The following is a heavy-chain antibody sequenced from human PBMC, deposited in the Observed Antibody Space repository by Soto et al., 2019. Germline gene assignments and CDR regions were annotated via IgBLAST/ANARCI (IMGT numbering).Heavy chain of an antibody. CDR3: AKGTDYGDYGGVKY. Sequence: GGSLRLSCAASGFTFSSYAMSWVRQAPGKGLEWVSAISGSGGSTYYADSVKGRFTISRDNSKNTLYLQMNSLRAEDTAVYYCAKGTDYGDYGGVKYWGQGTLVTVSS. CDR2: ISGSGGST. V-gene: IGHV3-23*01. CDR1: GFTFSSYA. J-gene: IGHJ4*02. D-gene: IGHD4-17*01.